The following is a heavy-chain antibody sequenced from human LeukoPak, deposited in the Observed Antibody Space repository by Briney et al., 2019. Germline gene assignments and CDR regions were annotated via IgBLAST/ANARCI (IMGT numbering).Heavy chain of an antibody. D-gene: IGHD3-22*01. V-gene: IGHV3-23*01. CDR3: AKSNYFDSGGYYFFDY. CDR1: GFTFSKYA. J-gene: IGHJ4*02. CDR2: ISVSGGST. Sequence: GGSLRLSCAASGFTFSKYAMTWVRQAPGKGLEWVSGISVSGGSTNYADSVKGRFTISRDNSKSTLYLQMNSLRAEDTAVYYCAKSNYFDSGGYYFFDYWGQGTLATVSS.